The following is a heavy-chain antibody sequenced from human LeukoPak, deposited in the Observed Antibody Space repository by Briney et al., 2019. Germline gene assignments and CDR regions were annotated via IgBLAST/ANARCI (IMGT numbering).Heavy chain of an antibody. Sequence: PSETLSLTCAVSGGSISSGGYSWSWIRQPPGMGLEWIGYIYYSGSTYYNPSLKSRVTISVDTSKNQFSLKLSSVTAADTAVYYCARGNYGDYGSYYWGQGTLVTVSS. CDR3: ARGNYGDYGSYY. D-gene: IGHD4-17*01. CDR2: IYYSGST. CDR1: GGSISSGGYS. J-gene: IGHJ4*02. V-gene: IGHV4-30-4*07.